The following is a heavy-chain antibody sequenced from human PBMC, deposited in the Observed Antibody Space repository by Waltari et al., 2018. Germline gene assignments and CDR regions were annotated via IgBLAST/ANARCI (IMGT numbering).Heavy chain of an antibody. CDR3: TRGSRGWNGMDV. Sequence: EVQLEESGGGLVQPVGSLRFSGVAFGLPYGDHFLHWARQGPGQGLVWVSEISPDGRRTNHAESVKGRFTTSRDNANNMLYLHMTSLRVEDTSVYFCTRGSRGWNGMDVWGQGTTVTVSS. CDR2: ISPDGRRT. CDR1: GLPYGDHF. J-gene: IGHJ6*02. V-gene: IGHV3-74*01. D-gene: IGHD6-19*01.